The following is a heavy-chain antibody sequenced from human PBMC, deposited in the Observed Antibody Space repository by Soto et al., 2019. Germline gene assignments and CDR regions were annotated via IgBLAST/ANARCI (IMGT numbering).Heavy chain of an antibody. V-gene: IGHV4-59*01. CDR1: GGSISSYY. D-gene: IGHD6-13*01. J-gene: IGHJ5*02. CDR2: IYYSGST. CDR3: ARVHSSSWGRRGWFDP. Sequence: PSETLSLTCTVSGGSISSYYWSWIRQPPGKGLEWIGYIYYSGSTNYNPSLKSRVTISVDTSKNQFSLKLSSVTAADTAVYYCARVHSSSWGRRGWFDPWGQGTLVTVSS.